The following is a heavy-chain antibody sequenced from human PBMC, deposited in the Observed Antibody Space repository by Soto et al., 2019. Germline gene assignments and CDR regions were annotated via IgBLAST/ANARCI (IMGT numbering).Heavy chain of an antibody. Sequence: ASVKVSCKASGYTFTSYGISWVRQAPGQGLEWMGWISAYNGNTNYAQKLQGRVTMTTDTSTSTAYMELRSLRSDDTAVYYCAGISSLRLRFEFDWLSYYYYCMDVWGQGTTVTVSS. CDR3: AGISSLRLRFEFDWLSYYYYCMDV. D-gene: IGHD3-9*01. J-gene: IGHJ6*02. V-gene: IGHV1-18*01. CDR2: ISAYNGNT. CDR1: GYTFTSYG.